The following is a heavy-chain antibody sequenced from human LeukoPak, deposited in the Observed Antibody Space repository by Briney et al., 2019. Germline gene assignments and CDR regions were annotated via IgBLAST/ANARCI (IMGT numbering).Heavy chain of an antibody. D-gene: IGHD1-1*01. J-gene: IGHJ6*03. V-gene: IGHV3-15*01. CDR1: GFTFSNAW. CDR3: TTDATAAILEYCYMDV. Sequence: GGSLRLSCAASGFTFSNAWMSWVRQAPGKGLEWVGRIKSKTDGGTTDYAAPVKGRFTISRDDSKNTLYLQMNSLKTEDTAVYYCTTDATAAILEYCYMDVWGKGTTVTVSS. CDR2: IKSKTDGGTT.